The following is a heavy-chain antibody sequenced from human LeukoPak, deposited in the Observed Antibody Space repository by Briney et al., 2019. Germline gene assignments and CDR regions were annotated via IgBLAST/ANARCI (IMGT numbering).Heavy chain of an antibody. J-gene: IGHJ3*02. CDR2: IHYTGST. Sequence: SETLSLTCTVSSASIISYYRTWARQPPGKGLEWIGYIHYTGSTNYNPSFKSRLTISVDTSTNQFSLRLNFVTAADTAVYYCARGLPGYSGGDDAFDIWGPGIQVIVSS. V-gene: IGHV4-59*01. D-gene: IGHD2-21*01. CDR3: ARGLPGYSGGDDAFDI. CDR1: SASIISYY.